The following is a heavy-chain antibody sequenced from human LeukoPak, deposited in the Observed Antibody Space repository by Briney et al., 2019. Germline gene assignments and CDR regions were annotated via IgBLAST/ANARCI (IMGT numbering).Heavy chain of an antibody. J-gene: IGHJ4*02. V-gene: IGHV3-74*01. D-gene: IGHD1-1*01. CDR2: ISTDGSTT. CDR3: ARADLTSGYDDY. CDR1: GFTFSNYW. Sequence: GGSLRLSCAASGFTFSNYWMHWVRQAPGKGLVWVSRISTDGSTTTYADSVKGRFTISRDNAKNTLYLQMNSLRAEDTAVYYCARADLTSGYDDYWGQGTLVTVSS.